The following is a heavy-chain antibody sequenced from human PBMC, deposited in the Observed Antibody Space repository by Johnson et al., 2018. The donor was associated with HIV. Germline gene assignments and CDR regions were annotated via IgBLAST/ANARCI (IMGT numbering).Heavy chain of an antibody. CDR2: ISYDGSIQ. V-gene: IGHV3-30*18. D-gene: IGHD3-16*01. CDR1: GFTFSSYG. CDR3: AKEHPDGGAFDI. Sequence: QVQLVESGGGVVQPGRSLRLSCAASGFTFSSYGMHWVRQAPAKGLEWVAFISYDGSIQYYADSVKGRFTISRDNSKNTLYLQINSLRAEDTAVFYCAKEHPDGGAFDIWGQGTLVTVSS. J-gene: IGHJ3*02.